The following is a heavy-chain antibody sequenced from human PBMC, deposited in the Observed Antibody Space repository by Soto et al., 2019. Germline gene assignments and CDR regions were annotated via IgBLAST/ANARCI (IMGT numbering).Heavy chain of an antibody. D-gene: IGHD3-16*01. CDR2: ISASADNT. CDR3: AKGLGSLAGGVKTH. V-gene: IGHV3-23*01. J-gene: IGHJ4*02. CDR1: GFTFGTYA. Sequence: EVQLLESGGGLVQPGGSLRLSCAASGFTFGTYAMSWVRQAPGKGLEWVSAISASADNTYYADSVKGRFTISRDNSKNTLFLQINSLRAEDTGVYYCAKGLGSLAGGVKTHWCQGTLVTIS.